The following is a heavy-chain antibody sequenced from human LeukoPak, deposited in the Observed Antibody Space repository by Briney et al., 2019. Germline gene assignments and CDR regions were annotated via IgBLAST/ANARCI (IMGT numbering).Heavy chain of an antibody. Sequence: ASVKVSCKASGYTFTSYYMHWVRQAPGQGLEWMGIINPSGGSTTYAQKFQGRVTMTRDTSTSTVYMELSSLRSEDTAVYYCARAYYHDSSDYYFPLDYWGQGTLVTVSS. J-gene: IGHJ4*02. CDR1: GYTFTSYY. V-gene: IGHV1-46*01. CDR2: INPSGGST. CDR3: ARAYYHDSSDYYFPLDY. D-gene: IGHD3-22*01.